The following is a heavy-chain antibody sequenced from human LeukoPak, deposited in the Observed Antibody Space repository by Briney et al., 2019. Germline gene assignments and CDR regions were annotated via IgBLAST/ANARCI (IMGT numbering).Heavy chain of an antibody. CDR2: ISGSGGST. CDR3: AKSRGDSSGWFDY. CDR1: GFTFSSYA. V-gene: IGHV3-23*01. Sequence: GGSLRLSCAASGFTFSSYAMSWVRQAPGKGLEWVSAISGSGGSTYYADSVKGRSTISRDNSKNTLYLQMNSLRAEDTAVYYCAKSRGDSSGWFDYWGQGTLVTVSS. D-gene: IGHD6-19*01. J-gene: IGHJ4*02.